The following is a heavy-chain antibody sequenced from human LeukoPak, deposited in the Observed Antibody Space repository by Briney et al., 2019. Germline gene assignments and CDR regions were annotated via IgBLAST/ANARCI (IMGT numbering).Heavy chain of an antibody. CDR3: ARGARYCGGDCYSFDY. J-gene: IGHJ4*02. D-gene: IGHD2-21*02. V-gene: IGHV1-69*05. CDR2: IIPIFGTA. Sequence: ASVKVSCKASGGTFSSYAISWVRQAPGQGLEWMGGIIPIFGTANYAQKFQGRVTITTDESTSTAYMGLSSLRSEDTAVYYCARGARYCGGDCYSFDYWGQGTLVTVSS. CDR1: GGTFSSYA.